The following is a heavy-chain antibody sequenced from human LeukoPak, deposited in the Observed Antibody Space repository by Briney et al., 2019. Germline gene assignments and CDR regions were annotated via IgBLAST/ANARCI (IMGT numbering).Heavy chain of an antibody. J-gene: IGHJ4*02. CDR2: IRYDGSNK. V-gene: IGHV3-30*02. Sequence: GGSLRLSCAASGFTFSNYGMHWVRQAPGKGLEWVAFIRYDGSNKYYADSVKGRFTISRDNSKNTLYLQMNSLRAEDTAVYYCAKGLYYDSSGYLDWGQGTLVTVSS. CDR3: AKGLYYDSSGYLD. CDR1: GFTFSNYG. D-gene: IGHD3-22*01.